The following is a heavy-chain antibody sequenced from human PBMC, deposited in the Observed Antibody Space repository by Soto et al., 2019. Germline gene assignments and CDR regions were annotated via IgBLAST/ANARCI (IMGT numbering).Heavy chain of an antibody. CDR3: VRRIVATETFDY. J-gene: IGHJ4*02. D-gene: IGHD5-12*01. Sequence: ALETLSLTCSVWGGSRSSYYWSLIRQPPGRGLEWIGFIYYAGSTKYNPSLNSRVTISVDTSKNQFSLTVTSVTAADTAVYYCVRRIVATETFDYWGQGTLVTVSS. CDR2: IYYAGST. V-gene: IGHV4-59*08. CDR1: GGSRSSYY.